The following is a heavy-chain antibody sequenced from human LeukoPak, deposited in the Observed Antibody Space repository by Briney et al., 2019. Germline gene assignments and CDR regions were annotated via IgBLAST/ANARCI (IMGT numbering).Heavy chain of an antibody. CDR2: IHHSGRS. CDR3: ARGGNRFGGFYFDY. Sequence: PSETLSLTCTVSADSLSSGGHYWAWIRQFPGKGLESIGFIHHSGRSRHNPSLKDCVAISVDTSRKQFALKLSSVTAADTAMYYCARGGNRFGGFYFDYWGQGIQVIVSS. J-gene: IGHJ4*02. CDR1: ADSLSSGGHY. D-gene: IGHD3-10*01. V-gene: IGHV4-31*03.